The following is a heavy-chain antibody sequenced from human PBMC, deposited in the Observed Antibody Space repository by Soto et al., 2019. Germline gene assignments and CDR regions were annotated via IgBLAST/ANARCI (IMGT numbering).Heavy chain of an antibody. CDR2: ISSSSSTI. CDR3: ARDEFGSGVGNDY. D-gene: IGHD6-19*01. V-gene: IGHV3-48*01. J-gene: IGHJ4*02. Sequence: EVQLVESGGGLVQPGGSLRLSCAASGFTFSSYSMNWVRQAPGKGLEWVSYISSSSSTIYYADSVKGRFTISRDNAKNSLYLQMNSLRAEDTAVYYCARDEFGSGVGNDYWGQGTLVTVSS. CDR1: GFTFSSYS.